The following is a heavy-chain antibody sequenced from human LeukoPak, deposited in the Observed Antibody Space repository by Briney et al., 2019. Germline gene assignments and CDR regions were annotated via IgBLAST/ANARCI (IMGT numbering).Heavy chain of an antibody. J-gene: IGHJ1*01. CDR3: ARGRGYCSSTSCYPSYFQH. CDR2: IIPIFGTA. Sequence: GASVKVSCKASGGTFSSYAISWVRQAPGQGLEWMGGIIPIFGTANYAQKFQGRVTITTDESTSTAYMELSSLRSEDTAVYYCARGRGYCSSTSCYPSYFQHWGQGTLVTVSS. V-gene: IGHV1-69*05. D-gene: IGHD2-2*01. CDR1: GGTFSSYA.